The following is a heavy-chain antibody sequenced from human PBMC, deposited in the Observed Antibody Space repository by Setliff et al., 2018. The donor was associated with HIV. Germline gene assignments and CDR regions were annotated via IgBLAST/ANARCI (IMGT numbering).Heavy chain of an antibody. CDR1: GGSISSSSYY. CDR3: VRPIVGDTARYFDY. V-gene: IGHV4-39*01. D-gene: IGHD1-26*01. Sequence: PSETLSLTCTVSGGSISSSSYYWGWIRQPPGKGLEWIGSIYYSGSTYYNPSLKSRVTISVDTSKNQFSLKLSSVTAADTAVYYCVRPIVGDTARYFDYWGQGTLVTVSS. J-gene: IGHJ4*02. CDR2: IYYSGST.